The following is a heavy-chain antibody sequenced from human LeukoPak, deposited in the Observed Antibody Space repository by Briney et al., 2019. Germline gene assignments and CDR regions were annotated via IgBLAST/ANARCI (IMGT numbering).Heavy chain of an antibody. CDR3: ARDPLARFITTGYFDY. CDR1: GFTFSSYS. J-gene: IGHJ4*02. Sequence: GGSLRLSCAASGFTFSSYSMNWVRQAPGKGLEWVSSISSSSSYIYYADSVKGRFTISRDNAKNSLYLQMNSLRAEDTAVYYCARDPLARFITTGYFDYWGQGTLVTVSS. V-gene: IGHV3-21*01. CDR2: ISSSSSYI. D-gene: IGHD3-3*01.